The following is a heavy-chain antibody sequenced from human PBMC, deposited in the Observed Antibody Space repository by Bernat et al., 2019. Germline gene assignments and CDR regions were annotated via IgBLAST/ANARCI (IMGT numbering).Heavy chain of an antibody. Sequence: QVQLVQSGAEVKKPGASVRVSCKASGYTFTGYYMHWVRQAPGQGLEWMGWINPNRGGTNYAQKFQGWVTMTRDTSISTAYMELSRLRSDDTAVYYWARELHGTTDAFDIWGQGTMVTVSS. CDR1: GYTFTGYY. D-gene: IGHD1-7*01. CDR2: INPNRGGT. V-gene: IGHV1-2*04. J-gene: IGHJ3*02. CDR3: ARELHGTTDAFDI.